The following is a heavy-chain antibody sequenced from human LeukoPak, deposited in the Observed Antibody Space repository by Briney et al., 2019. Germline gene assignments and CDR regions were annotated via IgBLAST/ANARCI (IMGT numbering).Heavy chain of an antibody. J-gene: IGHJ1*01. Sequence: SETLSLTCAVSGGSISSDNYYWSWIRQPPGKGLEWIGYIYHSGSTYCSPSLKSRVSISVDTSKNQFSLKLSSVTAADTAVYYCASVERGGSGGFQHWGQGTLVIVSS. CDR2: IYHSGST. CDR3: ASVERGGSGGFQH. D-gene: IGHD3-10*01. V-gene: IGHV4-30-4*01. CDR1: GGSISSDNYY.